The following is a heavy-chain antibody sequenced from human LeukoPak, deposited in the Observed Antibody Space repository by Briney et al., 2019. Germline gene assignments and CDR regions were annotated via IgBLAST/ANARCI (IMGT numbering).Heavy chain of an antibody. CDR2: ISGSGGST. V-gene: IGHV3-23*01. Sequence: LAGGSLRLSCAASGFTFSSSAMSWVRQAPGKGLEWVSAISGSGGSTYYADAVKGRFTISRDNSKNTMYMQMNSLIAEDTAVYYCAKDDIHYYYYGMDVWGQGRTLAVSS. J-gene: IGHJ6*02. CDR3: AKDDIHYYYYGMDV. CDR1: GFTFSSSA.